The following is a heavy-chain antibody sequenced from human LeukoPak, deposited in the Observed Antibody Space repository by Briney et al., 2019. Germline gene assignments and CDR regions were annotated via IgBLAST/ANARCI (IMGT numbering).Heavy chain of an antibody. D-gene: IGHD3-22*01. CDR1: GASVSSGRHY. CDR2: IYTSGTT. J-gene: IGHJ4*02. V-gene: IGHV4-61*02. CDR3: ARLSGYYDSSPEV. Sequence: PSQTLSLSCTVSGASVSSGRHYWTWIRQPAGKGLEWIGLIYTSGTTKYDPSLESRVAFSMDTSKNQFSLKLTSVTAADTAVYYCARLSGYYDSSPEVWGQGTMVAVSS.